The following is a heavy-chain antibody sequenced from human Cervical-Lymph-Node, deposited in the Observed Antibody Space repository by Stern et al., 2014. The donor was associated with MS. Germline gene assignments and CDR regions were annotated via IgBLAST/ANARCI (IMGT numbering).Heavy chain of an antibody. CDR3: AAEKDYYYGMDV. J-gene: IGHJ6*02. CDR2: IVVCSGNT. Sequence: QLVQSGPEVKKPGTSVKVSCKASGFTFTSSAVQWVRQARGQRLEWIGWIVVCSGNTNYAQKFQERVTITRDMSTSTAYMELSSLRSEDTAVYYCAAEKDYYYGMDVWGQGTTVTVSS. CDR1: GFTFTSSA. V-gene: IGHV1-58*01.